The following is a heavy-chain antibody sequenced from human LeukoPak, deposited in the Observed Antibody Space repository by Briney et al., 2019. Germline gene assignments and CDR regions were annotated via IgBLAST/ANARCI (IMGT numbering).Heavy chain of an antibody. J-gene: IGHJ4*02. CDR2: INHSGST. V-gene: IGHV4-34*01. D-gene: IGHD4-17*01. CDR1: GGSFSGCY. CDR3: ASLQSYGDYVFDY. Sequence: SETLCLTCAVYGGSFSGCYWSWIRQPPGKGLEWIGEINHSGSTNYNPSLKSRVTISVDTSKNQFSLKLSSVTAADTAVYYCASLQSYGDYVFDYWGQGTLVTVSS.